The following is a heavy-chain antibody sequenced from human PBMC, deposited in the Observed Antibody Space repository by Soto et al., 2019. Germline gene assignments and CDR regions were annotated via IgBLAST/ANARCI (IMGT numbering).Heavy chain of an antibody. CDR3: ARVERGTATTVVDAFDI. CDR2: MSHSGGT. J-gene: IGHJ3*02. D-gene: IGHD1-1*01. CDR1: GGFVSSGSYY. V-gene: IGHV4-34*01. Sequence: QVQLQQWGAGLFKPSETLSLTCAVYGGFVSSGSYYWSWIRQPPGKGLEWIGEMSHSGGTHFNPSLKGRVTISVDTSKNQFSLKMSSVTAADTALYYCARVERGTATTVVDAFDIWGPGTMVTVSS.